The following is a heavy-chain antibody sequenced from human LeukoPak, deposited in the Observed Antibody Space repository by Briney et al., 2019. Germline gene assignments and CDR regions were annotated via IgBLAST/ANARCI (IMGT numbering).Heavy chain of an antibody. CDR1: GFTFDDYA. J-gene: IGHJ4*02. D-gene: IGHD6-19*01. V-gene: IGHV3-9*01. CDR2: ISWNSGSI. Sequence: GGSLRLSCAASGFTFDDYAMHWVRLAPGKGLEWVSGISWNSGSIGYADSVKGRFTISRDNAKNSLYLQMNSLRAEDTALYYCAKYSSVAGSRGDYWGQGTLVTVSS. CDR3: AKYSSVAGSRGDY.